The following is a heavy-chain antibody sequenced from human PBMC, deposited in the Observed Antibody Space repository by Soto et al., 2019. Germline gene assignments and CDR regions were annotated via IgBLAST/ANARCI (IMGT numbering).Heavy chain of an antibody. V-gene: IGHV3-23*01. CDR3: AKGRPFWSATVDLNWFDP. J-gene: IGHJ5*02. D-gene: IGHD3-3*01. CDR2: ISGSGGST. CDR1: GFTFSSYA. Sequence: GGSLRLSCAASGFTFSSYAMSWVRQAPGKGLEWVSAISGSGGSTYYADSVKGRFTISRDNSKNTLYLQMNSLRAEDTAVYYCAKGRPFWSATVDLNWFDPWGQGTLVTVSS.